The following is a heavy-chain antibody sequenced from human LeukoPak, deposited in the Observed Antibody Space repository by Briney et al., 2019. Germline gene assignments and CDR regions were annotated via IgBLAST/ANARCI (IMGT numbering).Heavy chain of an antibody. J-gene: IGHJ3*02. V-gene: IGHV4-61*02. CDR3: ARASITRVAFDI. Sequence: SQTLSLTCTVSGGSISSGSYYWSWIRQPAGKGLEWIGRIYTSGSTNYNPSLKSRVTISVDTSKNQFSLKLSSVTAADTAVYYCARASITRVAFDIWGQGTMVTVSS. CDR2: IYTSGST. CDR1: GGSISSGSYY. D-gene: IGHD3-10*01.